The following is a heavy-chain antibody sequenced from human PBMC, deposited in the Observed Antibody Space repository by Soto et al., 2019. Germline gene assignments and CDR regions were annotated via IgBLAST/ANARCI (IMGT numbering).Heavy chain of an antibody. CDR2: IIPIFGTA. CDR1: GGTFSSYA. D-gene: IGHD1-1*01. CDR3: ARGYNWNYVYYYYGMDV. J-gene: IGHJ6*02. Sequence: SVKVSCKASGGTFSSYAISWVRQAPGQGLEWMGGIIPIFGTANYAQKFQGRVTITADESTSTAYMELSSLRSEDTAVYYCARGYNWNYVYYYYGMDVWGQGTTVTVSS. V-gene: IGHV1-69*13.